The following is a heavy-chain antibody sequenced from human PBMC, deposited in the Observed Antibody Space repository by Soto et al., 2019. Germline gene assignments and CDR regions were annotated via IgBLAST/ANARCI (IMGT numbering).Heavy chain of an antibody. CDR3: ARGYQLPHYYYGMDV. Sequence: PRGSLKISCKGSGYSFTSYWIGWVRQMPGKGLEWMGIIYPGDSDTRYSPSFQGQVTISADKSISTAYLQWSSLKASDTAMYYCARGYQLPHYYYGMDVWGQGTTVTVSS. CDR2: IYPGDSDT. D-gene: IGHD2-2*01. V-gene: IGHV5-51*01. J-gene: IGHJ6*02. CDR1: GYSFTSYW.